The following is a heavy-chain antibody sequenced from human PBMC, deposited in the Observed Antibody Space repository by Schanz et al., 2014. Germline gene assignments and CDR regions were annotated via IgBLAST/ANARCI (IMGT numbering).Heavy chain of an antibody. V-gene: IGHV4-31*02. CDR3: ALREKPYGPFAS. CDR2: IYYSGNT. Sequence: QVQLVESGGGLVKPGGSLRLSCAASGFTFRDYYMSWIRQHPGKGLEWIGYIYYSGNTYYNPSLKSRVTISVDRSKNQFSLRLDSVTAADTAVYYCALREKPYGPFASWGQGALVTVSS. J-gene: IGHJ4*02. D-gene: IGHD3-10*01. CDR1: GFTFRDYY.